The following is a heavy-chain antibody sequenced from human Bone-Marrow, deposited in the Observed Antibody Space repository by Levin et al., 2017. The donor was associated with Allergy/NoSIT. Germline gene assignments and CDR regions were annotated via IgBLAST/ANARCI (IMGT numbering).Heavy chain of an antibody. CDR2: LNPNSGDT. CDR3: ARETIAAPPYNWFDT. J-gene: IGHJ5*02. D-gene: IGHD6-25*01. Sequence: RASVKVSCKASGFTFSIYDIHWVRQAPGQGLEWVGRLNPNSGDTESAQKFLGRVTLTRDTSTSTAFMELTRLRPDDTAIYFCARETIAAPPYNWFDTWGQGALVTVSS. CDR1: GFTFSIYD. V-gene: IGHV1-2*06.